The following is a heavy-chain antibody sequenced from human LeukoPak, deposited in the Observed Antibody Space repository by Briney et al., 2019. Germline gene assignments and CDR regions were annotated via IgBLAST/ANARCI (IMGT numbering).Heavy chain of an antibody. CDR3: AREGHYGILTGYSYYCGY. CDR1: GFRFNNYG. D-gene: IGHD3-9*01. Sequence: GGSLRLSCAAPGFRFNNYGIPWVRQAPGKGLEWVANIKQDGSEKYYVDSVKGRFTISRDNAKNSLYLQMNGLRAEDTAVYYCAREGHYGILTGYSYYCGYWGQGTLVSVSS. CDR2: IKQDGSEK. V-gene: IGHV3-7*01. J-gene: IGHJ4*02.